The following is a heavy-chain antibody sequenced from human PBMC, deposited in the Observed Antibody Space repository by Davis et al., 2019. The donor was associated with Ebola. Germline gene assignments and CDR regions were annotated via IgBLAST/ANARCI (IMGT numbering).Heavy chain of an antibody. Sequence: MPSETLSLTCTVSGGSISSYYWSWIRQPPGKGLEWIGYIYYSGSTNYNPSLKSRVTISVDTSKNQFSLKLRSVTAADTAVYYCARGAVLRYFDWTDYYFDYWGQGTLVTASS. CDR2: IYYSGST. CDR1: GGSISSYY. D-gene: IGHD3-9*01. J-gene: IGHJ4*02. V-gene: IGHV4-59*12. CDR3: ARGAVLRYFDWTDYYFDY.